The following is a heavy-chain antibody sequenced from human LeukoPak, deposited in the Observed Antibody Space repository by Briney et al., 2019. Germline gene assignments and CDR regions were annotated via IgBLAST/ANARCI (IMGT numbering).Heavy chain of an antibody. D-gene: IGHD1-26*01. Sequence: DPGGSLRLSCAASGFTVSSNYMSWVRQAPGKGLEWVSGIGGNGVDTYYADSAKGRFTISRDNSKNTVYLQMNSLRAEDTALYYCVKAYTTSGTYLEPWGQGTLVTVSS. J-gene: IGHJ4*02. CDR3: VKAYTTSGTYLEP. V-gene: IGHV3-23*01. CDR1: GFTVSSNY. CDR2: IGGNGVDT.